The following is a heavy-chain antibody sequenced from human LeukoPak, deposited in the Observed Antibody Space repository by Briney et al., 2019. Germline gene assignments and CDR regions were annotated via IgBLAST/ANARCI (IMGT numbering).Heavy chain of an antibody. Sequence: SETLSLTCTVSGGSISSYYWSWIRQPPGKGLEWIGYIYYSGSTNYNPSLKSRVTISVDTSKNQFSLKLSSMTAADTAVYYCAGSSSYPAWFDPWGQGTLVTVSS. CDR2: IYYSGST. V-gene: IGHV4-59*08. CDR3: AGSSSYPAWFDP. CDR1: GGSISSYY. D-gene: IGHD6-13*01. J-gene: IGHJ5*02.